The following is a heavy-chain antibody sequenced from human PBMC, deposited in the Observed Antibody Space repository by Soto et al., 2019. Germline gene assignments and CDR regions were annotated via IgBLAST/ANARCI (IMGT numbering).Heavy chain of an antibody. CDR2: IIPIFGTA. V-gene: IGHV1-69*01. Sequence: QVQLVQSGAEVKKPGSSVKVSCKASGGTFSSFAISWVRQAPGQGLEWMGGIIPIFGTANFAQKFQGRVTIAADESTSTAYMQLSSLRSEDTAVYYGARAWELARGRFDPWGQGTLVTVSS. J-gene: IGHJ5*02. CDR3: ARAWELARGRFDP. D-gene: IGHD1-1*01. CDR1: GGTFSSFA.